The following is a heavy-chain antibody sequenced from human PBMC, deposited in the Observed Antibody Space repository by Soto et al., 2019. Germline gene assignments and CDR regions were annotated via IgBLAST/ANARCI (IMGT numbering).Heavy chain of an antibody. Sequence: QVQLVQSGAEVKKPGSSVKVSCKASGGTFSSYAISWVRQAPGQGLEWMGGISPIFGTANYAQKFQRRVTITADEATSTAYMELSRLRSEDTAVYYCARSPDIVVVAAASYYYYYGMDVWGQGTTVTVSS. J-gene: IGHJ6*02. CDR2: ISPIFGTA. CDR1: GGTFSSYA. V-gene: IGHV1-69*01. D-gene: IGHD2-2*01. CDR3: ARSPDIVVVAAASYYYYYGMDV.